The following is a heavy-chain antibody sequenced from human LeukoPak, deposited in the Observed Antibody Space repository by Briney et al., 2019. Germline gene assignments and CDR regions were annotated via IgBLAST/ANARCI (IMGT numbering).Heavy chain of an antibody. CDR3: ARGRDGYRFFDY. V-gene: IGHV3-30*02. Sequence: GGSLRLSCAASGFTFSSYGIHWVRQAPGKGLEWVAFIRYDGSNKYYADSVKGRFTISRDNSKNTLYLQMNSLRAEDTAVYYCARGRDGYRFFDYWGQGTLVTVSS. J-gene: IGHJ4*02. D-gene: IGHD5-24*01. CDR2: IRYDGSNK. CDR1: GFTFSSYG.